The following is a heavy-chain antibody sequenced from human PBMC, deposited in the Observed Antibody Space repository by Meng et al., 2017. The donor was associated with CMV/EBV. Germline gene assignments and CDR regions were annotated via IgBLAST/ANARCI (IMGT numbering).Heavy chain of an antibody. D-gene: IGHD6-13*01. J-gene: IGHJ6*02. V-gene: IGHV4-39*01. Sequence: GSLRLSRTVSGGSISSSSYYWGWIRQPPGKGLEWIGSMYYTGSTYYNLSLKSRVTMSVDTSRTRFSLKLSSVTAADTAVYYCARHSPLGYYYGLDVWGQGTTVTVSS. CDR3: ARHSPLGYYYGLDV. CDR2: MYYTGST. CDR1: GGSISSSSYY.